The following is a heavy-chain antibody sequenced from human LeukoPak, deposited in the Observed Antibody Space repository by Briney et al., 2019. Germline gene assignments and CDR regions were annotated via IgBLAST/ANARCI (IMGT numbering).Heavy chain of an antibody. CDR1: GYTFTSYY. D-gene: IGHD4-17*01. CDR2: INPSGGST. J-gene: IGHJ4*02. V-gene: IGHV1-46*01. Sequence: ASVKVSCKASGYTFTSYYMHWVRQAPGQGLEWMGIINPSGGSTSYAQKFQDRVTMTRDMSTSTVYMELSSLRSEDTAVFYCATNERYGDTRLYHFDYWGQGTLVTVSS. CDR3: ATNERYGDTRLYHFDY.